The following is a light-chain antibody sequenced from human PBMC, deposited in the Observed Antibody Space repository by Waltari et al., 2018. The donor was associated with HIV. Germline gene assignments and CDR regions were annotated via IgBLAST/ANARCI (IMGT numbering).Light chain of an antibody. CDR1: PSVSSSY. V-gene: IGKV3-20*01. CDR2: GAS. Sequence: EFLLTQSPGTLPLSPGAAATLPPRASPSVSSSYLAWYQQKPGQPPRLLISGASSRATGIPDGFRGSGAGTDFTLTISRLVPEDLAVYYCQKYGTSSSFGGGTKVEIK. CDR3: QKYGTSSS. J-gene: IGKJ4*01.